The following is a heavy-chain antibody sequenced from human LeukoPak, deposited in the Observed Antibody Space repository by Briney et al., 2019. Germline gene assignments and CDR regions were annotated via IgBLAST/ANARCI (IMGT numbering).Heavy chain of an antibody. J-gene: IGHJ5*02. Sequence: SETLSLTRAVYGGSFSGYYWSWIRQPPGKGLEWIGEINHSGSTNYNPSLKSRVTISVDTSKNQFSLKLSSVTAADTAVYYCARGSRGSSSWSTRRWFDPWGQGTLVTVSS. CDR1: GGSFSGYY. D-gene: IGHD6-13*01. V-gene: IGHV4-34*01. CDR2: INHSGST. CDR3: ARGSRGSSSWSTRRWFDP.